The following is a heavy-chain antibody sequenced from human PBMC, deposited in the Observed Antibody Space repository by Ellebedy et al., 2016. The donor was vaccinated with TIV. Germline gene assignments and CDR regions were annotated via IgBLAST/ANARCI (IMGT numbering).Heavy chain of an antibody. CDR3: ARDGAYGDYAPGQYGMDV. V-gene: IGHV3-7*03. CDR1: GFSFSSYW. J-gene: IGHJ6*02. CDR2: IRQDGTK. Sequence: GGSLRLSCAVSGFSFSSYWMSWVRQAPGKGLEWVANIRQDGTKNFVDSVKGRFTISRDNAHNSLYLQMNSLRAEDTAVYYCARDGAYGDYAPGQYGMDVWGQGTTVIVS. D-gene: IGHD4-17*01.